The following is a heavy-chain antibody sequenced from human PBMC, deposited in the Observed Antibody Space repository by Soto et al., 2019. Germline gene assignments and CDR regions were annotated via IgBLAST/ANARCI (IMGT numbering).Heavy chain of an antibody. J-gene: IGHJ3*02. CDR3: AIDDPPHAFDI. CDR1: GFTFSSYS. Sequence: EVQLVESGGGLVQPGGSLRLSCAASGFTFSSYSMNWVRQAPGKGLEWVSYISSSSSTIYYADSVKGRFTISRDNAKNSLYLKMNRLRAEDGAVYYCAIDDPPHAFDIWGKGTMVTVSS. V-gene: IGHV3-48*01. CDR2: ISSSSSTI.